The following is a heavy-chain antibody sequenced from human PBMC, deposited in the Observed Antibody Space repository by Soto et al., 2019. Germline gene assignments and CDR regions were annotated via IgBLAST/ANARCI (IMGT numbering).Heavy chain of an antibody. CDR3: ARDKGRRYYFDY. CDR2: ISSSSSYI. Sequence: PGGSLRLSCAASGFTFSSYSMNWVRQAPGKGLEWVSSISSSSSYIYYADSVKGRFTISRDNAKNSLYLQMNSLRAEDTAVYYCARDKGRRYYFDYWGQGTLVTVS. D-gene: IGHD4-17*01. CDR1: GFTFSSYS. V-gene: IGHV3-21*01. J-gene: IGHJ4*02.